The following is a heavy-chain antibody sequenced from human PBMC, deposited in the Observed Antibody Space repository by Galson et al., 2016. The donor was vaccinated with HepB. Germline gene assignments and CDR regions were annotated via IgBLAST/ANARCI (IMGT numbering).Heavy chain of an antibody. J-gene: IGHJ4*02. V-gene: IGHV1-18*01. D-gene: IGHD3-10*01. CDR1: GYTFTSYG. Sequence: SVKVSCKASGYTFTSYGISWVRQAPGQGLEWMGWISASKGKTNYAQNLQGRVTMTTDTYTSTVYMELRSLRSDDTAVYYCARGYLGSGRTDYWGQGTLVTVSS. CDR3: ARGYLGSGRTDY. CDR2: ISASKGKT.